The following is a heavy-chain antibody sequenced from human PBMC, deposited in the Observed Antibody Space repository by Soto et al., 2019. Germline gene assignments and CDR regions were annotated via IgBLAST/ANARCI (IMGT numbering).Heavy chain of an antibody. Sequence: SVKVSCKASGGTFSSYAISWVRQAPGQGLEWMGGIIPIFGTANYAQKFQGRVTITADKSTSTAYMELSSLRSEDTAVYYCARGRRDIVVVVADNIPNYYYYGMDVWGQGTTVTVSS. CDR2: IIPIFGTA. D-gene: IGHD2-15*01. J-gene: IGHJ6*02. CDR1: GGTFSSYA. CDR3: ARGRRDIVVVVADNIPNYYYYGMDV. V-gene: IGHV1-69*06.